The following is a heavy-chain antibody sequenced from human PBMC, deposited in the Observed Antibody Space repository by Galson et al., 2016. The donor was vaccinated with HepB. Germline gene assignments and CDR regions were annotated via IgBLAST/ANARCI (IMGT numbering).Heavy chain of an antibody. V-gene: IGHV3-23*01. CDR2: ITDSGDNS. J-gene: IGHJ4*02. CDR1: GFTFSSYA. CDR3: AKGTLPYCSGGTCYPLDY. Sequence: SLRLSCAASGFTFSSYAMIWARQAPGKGLEWLSVITDSGDNSFHAVSVRGRFTISRDNPKKKLYLPMNSLRVEDTAVYYCAKGTLPYCSGGTCYPLDYWGQGTLVTVSS. D-gene: IGHD2-15*01.